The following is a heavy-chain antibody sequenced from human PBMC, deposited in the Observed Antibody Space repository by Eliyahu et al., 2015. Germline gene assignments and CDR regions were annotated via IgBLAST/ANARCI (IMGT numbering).Heavy chain of an antibody. CDR3: AKRREKSGSYFDY. V-gene: IGHV3-23*04. Sequence: EVQLVESGGGLVQPGGSXRLXXAASGFTFXSYAMSWVRQAPGKGLEWVSAISGSGGSTYYADSVKGRFTISRDNSKNTLYLQMNSLRAEDTAVYYCAKRREKSGSYFDYWGQGTLVTVSS. CDR1: GFTFXSYA. J-gene: IGHJ4*02. CDR2: ISGSGGST. D-gene: IGHD1-26*01.